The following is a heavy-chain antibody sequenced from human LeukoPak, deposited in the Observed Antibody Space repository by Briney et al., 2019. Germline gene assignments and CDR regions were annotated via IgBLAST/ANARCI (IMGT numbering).Heavy chain of an antibody. CDR1: GYTFTGYY. V-gene: IGHV1-2*06. D-gene: IGHD4/OR15-4a*01. Sequence: GASVTVSCKVSGYTFTGYYMHWVRQAPGQGLEWMGRINPNSGGTNYAQKFQGRVTMTRDTSISTAYMQLSRLRSADAAVYYCARGGCSDYWGQGTLVTVSS. J-gene: IGHJ4*02. CDR3: ARGGCSDY. CDR2: INPNSGGT.